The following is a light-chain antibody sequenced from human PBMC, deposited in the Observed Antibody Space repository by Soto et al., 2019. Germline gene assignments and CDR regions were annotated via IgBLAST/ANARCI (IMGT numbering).Light chain of an antibody. J-gene: IGKJ2*01. CDR3: LQLNSYPRS. CDR2: AAS. V-gene: IGKV1-9*01. CDR1: QGISTY. Sequence: DIQLTQSPSFLSASVGDRVTITCRASQGISTYLAWYQQKTGKAPKLMIYAASTLQSGVPSRFIGSGYGTEFYLTISSLQPEDFAPYYFLQLNSYPRSFGQGNRLEIK.